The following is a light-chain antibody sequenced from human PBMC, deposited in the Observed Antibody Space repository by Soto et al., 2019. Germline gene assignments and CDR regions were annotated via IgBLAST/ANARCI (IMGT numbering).Light chain of an antibody. CDR2: EVN. CDR3: ISYAGINNLGV. CDR1: SSDVGGYKY. V-gene: IGLV2-8*01. J-gene: IGLJ1*01. Sequence: QSALTQPPSASGSPGQSVTISCTGTSSDVGGYKYVSWYQQHPGKAPKLMIFEVNKRPSGVPDRFSGSKSGNTASLTVSGLQAEDEAEYYCISYAGINNLGVCVTGTKLTVL.